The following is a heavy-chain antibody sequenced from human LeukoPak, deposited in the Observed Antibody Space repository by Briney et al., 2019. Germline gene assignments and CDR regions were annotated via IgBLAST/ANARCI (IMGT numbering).Heavy chain of an antibody. V-gene: IGHV1-69*06. Sequence: SVKVSCKASGGTFSSYAISWVRQAPGQGLEWMGGIIPIFGTANYAQKFQGRVTITADKSTSTAYMELSSLRSEDTAVYYCASSRWGIGGSYPDYWGQGTLVTVSS. CDR1: GGTFSSYA. J-gene: IGHJ4*02. CDR2: IIPIFGTA. CDR3: ASSRWGIGGSYPDY. D-gene: IGHD1-26*01.